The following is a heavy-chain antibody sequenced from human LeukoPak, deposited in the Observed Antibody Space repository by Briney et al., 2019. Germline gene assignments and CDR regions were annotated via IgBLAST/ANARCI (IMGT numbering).Heavy chain of an antibody. CDR1: GYTFISYS. CDR3: ARDGYDISGSSRPDNWFET. Sequence: GASVKVSSKASGYTFISYSMHWVRQAPGQGLEWMGWIIPNSGGTNYAQKFRDRVTMTRDTSISTVYMELSRLRSDDTAVYYCARDGYDISGSSRPDNWFETWGQGTLVTGS. CDR2: IIPNSGGT. V-gene: IGHV1-2*02. J-gene: IGHJ5*02. D-gene: IGHD3-22*01.